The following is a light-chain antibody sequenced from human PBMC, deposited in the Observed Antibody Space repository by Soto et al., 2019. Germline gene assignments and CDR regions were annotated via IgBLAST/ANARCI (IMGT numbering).Light chain of an antibody. CDR3: QQSYSAPSIT. CDR2: AAS. V-gene: IGKV1-39*01. CDR1: QSISSY. Sequence: DIQMTQSPSSLSASVGDRVTITCRASQSISSYLNWYQQKPGKAPKLLIYAASRLQSGVASRFSASGSGTDFTLAIDSLQPEDFATYYCQQSYSAPSITFGQGTRLEIK. J-gene: IGKJ5*01.